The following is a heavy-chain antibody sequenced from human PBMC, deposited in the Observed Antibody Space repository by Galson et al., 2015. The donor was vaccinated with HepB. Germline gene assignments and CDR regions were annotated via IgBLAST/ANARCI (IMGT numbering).Heavy chain of an antibody. CDR2: ISSSGSTI. Sequence: SLRLSCAASGFTFSDYYMSWIRQAPGKGLEWVSYISSSGSTIYYADSVKGRFTISRDNAKNSLYLQMNSLRAEDTAVYYCARLDSSSFGDYYYGMDVWGQGTTVTVSS. D-gene: IGHD6-13*01. V-gene: IGHV3-11*01. CDR3: ARLDSSSFGDYYYGMDV. CDR1: GFTFSDYY. J-gene: IGHJ6*02.